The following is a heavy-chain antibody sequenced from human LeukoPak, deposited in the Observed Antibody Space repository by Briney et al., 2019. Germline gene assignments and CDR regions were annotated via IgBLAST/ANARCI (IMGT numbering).Heavy chain of an antibody. J-gene: IGHJ3*02. D-gene: IGHD7-27*01. CDR3: ARWDWGFGAFDI. V-gene: IGHV1-46*01. Sequence: ASVKVSCKASGYTFTSYYMHWVRQAPGQGLEWMGTINPSGGSTSYAQKFQGRVTMTRDTSTSTVYMELSSLRSEDTAVYYCARWDWGFGAFDIWGQGTMVTVSS. CDR1: GYTFTSYY. CDR2: INPSGGST.